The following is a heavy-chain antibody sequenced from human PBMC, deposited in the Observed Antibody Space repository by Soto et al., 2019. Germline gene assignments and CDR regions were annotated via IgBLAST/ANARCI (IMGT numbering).Heavy chain of an antibody. Sequence: QLQLQESGPGLVKPSETLSLTCTVSGGSISSSSYYWGWIRQPPGKGLEWIGSIYYSGSTYYNPALNSRVTIXXDXSKXQFSLKLSSGTAADAAVYYCAGLVVVTAILWYFGRWGRGTLVTVSS. J-gene: IGHJ2*01. CDR3: AGLVVVTAILWYFGR. CDR1: GGSISSSSYY. D-gene: IGHD2-21*02. V-gene: IGHV4-39*01. CDR2: IYYSGST.